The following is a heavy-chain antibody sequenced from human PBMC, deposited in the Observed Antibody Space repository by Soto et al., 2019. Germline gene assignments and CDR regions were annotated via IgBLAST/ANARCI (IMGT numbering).Heavy chain of an antibody. Sequence: QVQLVQSGAEVKKPGASVKVSCKASGYTFTSYGISWVRQAPGQGLEWMGWISAYNGNTKYAQKLQGRVTMTTDTSTSTAYMELRSLRYDDTAVYYCASSLLVGYGLEGEGEWGQGTLVTVSS. D-gene: IGHD5-18*01. CDR2: ISAYNGNT. CDR3: ASSLLVGYGLEGEGE. J-gene: IGHJ4*02. V-gene: IGHV1-18*01. CDR1: GYTFTSYG.